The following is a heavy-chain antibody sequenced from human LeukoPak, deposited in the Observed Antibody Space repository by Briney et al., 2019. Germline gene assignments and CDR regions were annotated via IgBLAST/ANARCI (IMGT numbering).Heavy chain of an antibody. CDR2: IYYSGST. V-gene: IGHV4-59*08. J-gene: IGHJ6*03. D-gene: IGHD4-23*01. CDR3: ARHVPVIPTTKRYFYMDV. Sequence: PSETLSLTCTVSGGSISSYYWSWIRQPPGKGLEWIGYIYYSGSTNYNPSLKSRVTISVDTSKNQFSLKLSSVTAADSAVYYCARHVPVIPTTKRYFYMDVWGKGTTVTVSS. CDR1: GGSISSYY.